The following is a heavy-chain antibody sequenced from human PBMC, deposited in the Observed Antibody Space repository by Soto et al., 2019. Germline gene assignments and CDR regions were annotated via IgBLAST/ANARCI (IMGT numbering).Heavy chain of an antibody. Sequence: ASVKVSCKASGYTFTSYGISWVRQAPGQGLEWMGWISAYNGNTNYAQKLQGRVTMTTDTSTSTAYMELRSLRSDDTAVYYCARDRPAAGTYYYYYYGMDVWGQGTTVTVSS. CDR1: GYTFTSYG. D-gene: IGHD6-13*01. CDR3: ARDRPAAGTYYYYYYGMDV. CDR2: ISAYNGNT. V-gene: IGHV1-18*04. J-gene: IGHJ6*02.